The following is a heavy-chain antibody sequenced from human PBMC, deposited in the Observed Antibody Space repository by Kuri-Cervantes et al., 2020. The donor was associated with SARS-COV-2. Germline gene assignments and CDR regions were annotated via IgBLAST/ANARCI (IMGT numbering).Heavy chain of an antibody. D-gene: IGHD6-13*01. Sequence: SETLSLTCAVSGYSISSGYYWGWIRQPPGKGLEWIGSIYHSGSTYYNPSLKSRVTISVGTSKNQFSLKLSSVTAADTAVYYCARGGYSSSWYEGFDYWGQGTLVTVSS. J-gene: IGHJ4*02. CDR3: ARGGYSSSWYEGFDY. CDR1: GYSISSGYY. CDR2: IYHSGST. V-gene: IGHV4-38-2*01.